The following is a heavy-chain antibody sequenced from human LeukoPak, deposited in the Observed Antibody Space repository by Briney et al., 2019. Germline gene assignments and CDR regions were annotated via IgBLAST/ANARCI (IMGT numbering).Heavy chain of an antibody. CDR3: ARGISETYYYDSSGYYLYYFDY. CDR1: GGTFSSYA. V-gene: IGHV1-69*13. CDR2: IIPIFGTA. Sequence: GASVKVSCKASGGTFSSYAISWVRQAPGQGLEWMGGIIPIFGTANYAQKFQGRVTITADESTSTAYMELSSLRSEDTAVYYCARGISETYYYDSSGYYLYYFDYWGQGTLVTVSS. J-gene: IGHJ4*02. D-gene: IGHD3-22*01.